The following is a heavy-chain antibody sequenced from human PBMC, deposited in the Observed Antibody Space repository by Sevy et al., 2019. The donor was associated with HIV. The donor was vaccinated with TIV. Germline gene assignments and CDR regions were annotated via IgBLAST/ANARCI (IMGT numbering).Heavy chain of an antibody. CDR2: ISGRGDTT. D-gene: IGHD4-17*01. CDR3: AKDRRYGDIGLFDY. V-gene: IGHV3-23*01. CDR1: GFTFSSYA. Sequence: GGSLRLSCGASGFTFSSYAMSWVRQAPGKGLEWVSVISGRGDTTYYADSVKGRFTLSRDNSKNTLYLQINSLRVEDTAVYYCAKDRRYGDIGLFDYWGQGTLVTVSS. J-gene: IGHJ4*02.